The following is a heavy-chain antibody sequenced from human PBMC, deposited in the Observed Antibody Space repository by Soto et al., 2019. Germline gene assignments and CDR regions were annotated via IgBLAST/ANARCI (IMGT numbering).Heavy chain of an antibody. CDR1: GGTFRTYA. V-gene: IGHV1-69*12. Sequence: QVQLLQSGAEVKKPGSSVRVSCEASGGTFRTYAISWVRQAPGQGLEWMGEIIPIFGKVNYAQKFQGRVTITADXSPTPVXXDLRSLTSEDTAVYYCAKGAVAGTPTSYYYYGMDVWGQGTTVTVS. D-gene: IGHD6-19*01. J-gene: IGHJ6*02. CDR2: IIPIFGKV. CDR3: AKGAVAGTPTSYYYYGMDV.